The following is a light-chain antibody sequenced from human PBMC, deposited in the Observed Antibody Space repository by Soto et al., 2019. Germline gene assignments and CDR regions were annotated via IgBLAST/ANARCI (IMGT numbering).Light chain of an antibody. J-gene: IGKJ2*01. CDR3: QQYNNWPLG. CDR2: GAS. Sequence: EIVMTQSPATLSVSPGERATLSCRASQSVSSNLAWYQQKPGQAPRLLIYGASTRATGIPARFSGSGSGTEFTLTISSLKSEDFAVYYCQQYNNWPLGFGQGTKLEIK. V-gene: IGKV3-15*01. CDR1: QSVSSN.